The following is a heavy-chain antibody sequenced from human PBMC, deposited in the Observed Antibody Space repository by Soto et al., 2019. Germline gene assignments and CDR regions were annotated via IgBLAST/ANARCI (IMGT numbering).Heavy chain of an antibody. CDR2: IYYSGST. CDR1: GGSISSSSYY. V-gene: IGHV4-39*01. D-gene: IGHD3-9*01. CDR3: ARGPGILNP. J-gene: IGHJ5*02. Sequence: PSETLSLTCSVSGGSISSSSYYWGWIRQPPGKGLEWIGSIYYSGSTYYNPSLKSRVTISVDTSKNQFSLQLNSVTPDDSAVYYCARGPGILNPWGQGILVTVSS.